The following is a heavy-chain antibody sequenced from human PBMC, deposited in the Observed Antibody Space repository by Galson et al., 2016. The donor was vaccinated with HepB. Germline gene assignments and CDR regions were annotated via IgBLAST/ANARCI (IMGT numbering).Heavy chain of an antibody. CDR3: SKYFRFTVVTPDWFDP. Sequence: SLRLSCAGSGFPFSSYAMSWVRQAPGAGLEWVSGISNSGGNTDYADSVKARFAISRDNSKNTLYRQMNRMSAEDTAVYYRSKYFRFTVVTPDWFDPLGQGTLVTVSS. CDR1: GFPFSSYA. J-gene: IGHJ5*02. CDR2: ISNSGGNT. V-gene: IGHV3-23*01. D-gene: IGHD4-23*01.